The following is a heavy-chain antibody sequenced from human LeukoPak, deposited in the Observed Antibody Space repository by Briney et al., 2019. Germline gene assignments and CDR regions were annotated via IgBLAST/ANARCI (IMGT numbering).Heavy chain of an antibody. Sequence: PSETLSLTCTVSGVSISSYYWNWIRQPPGKGLEWIGYIYYSGSTVYNPSLKSRVTISVDTSKNQFSLKLSSVTAADTAVYYCARDPTPYYDFWSGYYTVRPYYFDYWGQGTLVTVSS. CDR2: IYYSGST. CDR1: GVSISSYY. J-gene: IGHJ4*02. D-gene: IGHD3-3*01. V-gene: IGHV4-59*12. CDR3: ARDPTPYYDFWSGYYTVRPYYFDY.